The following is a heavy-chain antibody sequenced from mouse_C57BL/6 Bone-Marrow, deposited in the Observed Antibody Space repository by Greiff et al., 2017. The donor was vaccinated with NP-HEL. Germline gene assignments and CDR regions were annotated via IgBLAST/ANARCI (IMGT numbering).Heavy chain of an antibody. D-gene: IGHD3-2*02. CDR1: GYSITSGYY. Sequence: EVKLQESGPGLVKPSQSLSLTCSVTGYSITSGYYWNWIRQFPGNKLEWMGYISYDGSNNYNPSLKYRISITRDTSKNQFFLKLKSVTTEDTATYYCARDRGAQATLCFDYWGQGTTLTVSS. CDR2: ISYDGSN. V-gene: IGHV3-6*01. J-gene: IGHJ2*01. CDR3: ARDRGAQATLCFDY.